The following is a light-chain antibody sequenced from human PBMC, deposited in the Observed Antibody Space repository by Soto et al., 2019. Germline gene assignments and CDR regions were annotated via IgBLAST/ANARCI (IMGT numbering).Light chain of an antibody. CDR2: GAS. CDR3: QQYGSSRWT. Sequence: EIVLTQSPGTLSLSPGEGATLSCRASQSISSSYLAWYQHNRGQAPRLLIYGASTRAAGTPDRFSGSGSGTDFTLTLSRREPEDFAVYYCQQYGSSRWTFGQGTKVEIK. V-gene: IGKV3-20*01. CDR1: QSISSSY. J-gene: IGKJ1*01.